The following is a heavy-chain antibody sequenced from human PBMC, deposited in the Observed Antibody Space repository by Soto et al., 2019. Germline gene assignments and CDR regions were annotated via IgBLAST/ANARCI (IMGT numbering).Heavy chain of an antibody. V-gene: IGHV1-18*01. D-gene: IGHD1-1*01. J-gene: IGHJ4*02. Sequence: QVHLVQSGAEVKKPGASVKVSCKASGYTFTSYGITWVRQAPGQGLEWMGWVSAHDGNTDYAQKLQGRVIVTRATSTSTAYLELRCLSSVDTAVYYCARGRYGDYWGQGALVTVSS. CDR3: ARGRYGDY. CDR1: GYTFTSYG. CDR2: VSAHDGNT.